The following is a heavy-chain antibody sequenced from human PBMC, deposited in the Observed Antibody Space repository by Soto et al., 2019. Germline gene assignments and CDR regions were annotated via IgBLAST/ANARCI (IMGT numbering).Heavy chain of an antibody. D-gene: IGHD5-18*01. J-gene: IGHJ6*02. CDR1: GGTFSSYA. V-gene: IGHV1-69*12. CDR2: IIPIFGTA. CDR3: ARTSRLGNVDPAMDLYYYYGMDV. Sequence: QVQLVQSGAEVKKPGSSVKVSCKASGGTFSSYAISWVRQAPGQGLEWMGGIIPIFGTANYAQKFQGRVTITADESTSTAYMELSSLRSEDTAVYYCARTSRLGNVDPAMDLYYYYGMDVWGQGTTVTVSS.